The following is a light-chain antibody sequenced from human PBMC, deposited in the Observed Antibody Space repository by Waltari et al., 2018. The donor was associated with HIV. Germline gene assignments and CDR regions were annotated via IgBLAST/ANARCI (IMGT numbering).Light chain of an antibody. CDR1: QSVSTY. CDR3: HQRSNWPIT. J-gene: IGKJ5*01. Sequence: EIVLTQSPATLSLSPGERATLSCRASQSVSTYFAWYQQKPGQAPRRLIYGASSRATGIPARFSGSGSGTDFTLTISSLEPGDFGVYYCHQRSNWPITFGQGTRLEIK. CDR2: GAS. V-gene: IGKV3-11*01.